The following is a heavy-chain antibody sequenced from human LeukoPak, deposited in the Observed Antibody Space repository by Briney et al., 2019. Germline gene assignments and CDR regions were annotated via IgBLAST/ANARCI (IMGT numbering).Heavy chain of an antibody. CDR2: IYYSGSA. Sequence: SQTLSLACTVSGGSISSGDYYWTWIRQPPGKGLEWIGYIYYSGSAYYNPSLKSRLIISVDKSKNQFSLKLSSVTAADTAVYYCARGGSSGYSCLDYWGQGTLVTVSS. J-gene: IGHJ4*02. CDR3: ARGGSSGYSCLDY. D-gene: IGHD3-22*01. CDR1: GGSISSGDYY. V-gene: IGHV4-30-4*01.